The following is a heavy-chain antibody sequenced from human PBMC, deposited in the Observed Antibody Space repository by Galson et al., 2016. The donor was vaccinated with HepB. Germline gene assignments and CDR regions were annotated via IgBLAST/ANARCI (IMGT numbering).Heavy chain of an antibody. CDR1: GGSINSSDW. D-gene: IGHD1-26*01. V-gene: IGHV4/OR15-8*01. CDR3: ARVTLGPTRAKLDT. J-gene: IGHJ5*02. CDR2: IYETGTA. Sequence: SETLSLTCVVSGGSINSSDWWSWVRQSPEKGLEWIGEIYETGTANHNPSLTRRLTLSVDKSKNQFSLELSDVTAADTAIYYCARVTLGPTRAKLDTWGQGTLVTVSS.